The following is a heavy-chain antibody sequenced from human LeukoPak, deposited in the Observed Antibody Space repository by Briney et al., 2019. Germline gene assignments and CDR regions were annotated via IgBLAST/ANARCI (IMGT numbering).Heavy chain of an antibody. CDR2: FDPEDGET. CDR1: GYTLTELS. CDR3: ARDMSPEPFYYYYYYGMDV. J-gene: IGHJ6*02. Sequence: ASVKVSCKVSGYTLTELSMHWVRQAPGKGLEWMGGFDPEDGETIYAQKLQGRVTMTTDTSTSTAYMELRSLRSDDTAVYYCARDMSPEPFYYYYYYGMDVWGQGTTVTVSS. D-gene: IGHD2/OR15-2a*01. V-gene: IGHV1-24*01.